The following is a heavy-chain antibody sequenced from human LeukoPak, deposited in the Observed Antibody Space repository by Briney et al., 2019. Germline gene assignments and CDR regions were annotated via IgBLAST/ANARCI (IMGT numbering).Heavy chain of an antibody. CDR1: GFIFSSYA. J-gene: IGHJ4*02. Sequence: GGSLRLSCAASGFIFSSYAMGWVRQAPGKGLEWVSTISGSGGSTYYADSVKGRFTISRDDSKNTLYLQMNSLRAEDTAVYYCAREISGKYPDYWGQGTLVTVSS. CDR2: ISGSGGST. CDR3: AREISGKYPDY. D-gene: IGHD1-26*01. V-gene: IGHV3-23*01.